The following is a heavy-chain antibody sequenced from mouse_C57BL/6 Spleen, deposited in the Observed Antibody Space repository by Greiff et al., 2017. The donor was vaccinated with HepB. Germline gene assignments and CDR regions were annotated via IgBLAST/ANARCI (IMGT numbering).Heavy chain of an antibody. CDR1: GYTFTSYW. CDR2: IDPSNSYT. J-gene: IGHJ2*01. Sequence: QVQLQQPGAELVMPGASVKLSCKASGYTFTSYWMHWVKQRPGQGLEWIGEIDPSNSYTNYNQKFKSKSTLTVDKSSSTAYMQLSSLTSDDSAVYYCARRQWDYWGQGTTLTVSS. CDR3: ARRQWDY. V-gene: IGHV1-69*01.